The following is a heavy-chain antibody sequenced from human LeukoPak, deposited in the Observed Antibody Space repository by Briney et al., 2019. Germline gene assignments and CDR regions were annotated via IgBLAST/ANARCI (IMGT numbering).Heavy chain of an antibody. V-gene: IGHV2-5*01. CDR2: IYWNDDK. D-gene: IGHD2-2*02. CDR3: AHRLYCSSTSCYTPGDAFDI. J-gene: IGHJ3*02. Sequence: SGPTLVNPPQTLTLTCTFSGFSLSTSGVDVGWIRQPPGTALEWLALIYWNDDKRYSPSLKSRLTITKDTSKNQVVLTMTNMDPVDTATYYCAHRLYCSSTSCYTPGDAFDIWGQGTMVTVSS. CDR1: GFSLSTSGVD.